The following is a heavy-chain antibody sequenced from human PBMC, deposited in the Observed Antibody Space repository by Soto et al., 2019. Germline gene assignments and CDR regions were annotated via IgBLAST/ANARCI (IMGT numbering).Heavy chain of an antibody. CDR3: ARGKGGRGIKCVDY. CDR2: IYYSGST. J-gene: IGHJ4*02. D-gene: IGHD2-21*01. V-gene: IGHV4-30-4*01. CDR1: GGSISSGDYY. Sequence: PSEALSLTCTVSGGSISSGDYYWSWIRQPPGKGLEWMGYIYYSGSTYYNPSLKSRVTISVDTSKNQFSLKLSSVTAADTAVSFCARGKGGRGIKCVDYWGQGTLVTVSS.